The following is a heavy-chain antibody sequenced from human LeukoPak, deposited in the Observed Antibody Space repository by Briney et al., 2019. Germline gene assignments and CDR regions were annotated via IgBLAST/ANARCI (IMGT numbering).Heavy chain of an antibody. V-gene: IGHV1-2*02. CDR2: INPNSGGT. CDR3: ARGPHWDPHFDY. Sequence: ASVKVSCKASGFTFTAYHMHWVRQAPGQGLEWMGWINPNSGGTNYAQKFQGRVTMTRDTSISTAYMELSGLRSDDTAVYYCARGPHWDPHFDYWGQGTLVTVSS. CDR1: GFTFTAYH. J-gene: IGHJ4*02. D-gene: IGHD7-27*01.